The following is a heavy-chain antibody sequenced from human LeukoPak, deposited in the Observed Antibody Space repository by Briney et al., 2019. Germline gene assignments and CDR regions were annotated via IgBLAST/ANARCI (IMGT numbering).Heavy chain of an antibody. CDR1: GYPFASYC. J-gene: IGHJ6*04. CDR3: ARAKQQLGSGYYYYGMDV. D-gene: IGHD6-13*01. CDR2: ICAYNGNT. V-gene: IGHV1-18*04. Sequence: VKVSCKSSGYPFASYCISWVRQAPGRGLEWMGWICAYNGNTNYAQKLQGRVTMTTDTSTSTAYMELRSLRSDDTAVYYCARAKQQLGSGYYYYGMDVWGKGTTVTVSS.